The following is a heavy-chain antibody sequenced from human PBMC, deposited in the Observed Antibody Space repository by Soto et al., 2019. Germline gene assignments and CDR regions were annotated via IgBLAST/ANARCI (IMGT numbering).Heavy chain of an antibody. J-gene: IGHJ4*02. V-gene: IGHV1-69*01. CDR1: GGTFSRYA. CDR2: IIPMFGTA. Sequence: EQLVQSGAEVKKPGSSVKVSCTASGGTFSRYAISWVRQAPGQGLEWMGGIIPMFGTANYAQKFKGRVTITADESTSTAYMELRSLRSGDTALYYCTRGWGHDSADYYYAYWGQGTLITVSS. D-gene: IGHD3-22*01. CDR3: TRGWGHDSADYYYAY.